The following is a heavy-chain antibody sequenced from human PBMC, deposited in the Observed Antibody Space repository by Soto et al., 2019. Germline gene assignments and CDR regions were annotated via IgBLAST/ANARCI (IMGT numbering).Heavy chain of an antibody. CDR2: INHSGST. CDR1: GGSFSGYY. CDR3: AVSYGRPKASRRTDY. J-gene: IGHJ4*02. V-gene: IGHV4-34*01. Sequence: QVQLQQWGAGLLKPSETLSLTCAVYGGSFSGYYWSWIRQPPGKGLEWIGEINHSGSTNYNPSLKSRVTISVDTSKNQFSLKLSSVTAADTAVYYCAVSYGRPKASRRTDYWGQGTLVTVSS. D-gene: IGHD1-26*01.